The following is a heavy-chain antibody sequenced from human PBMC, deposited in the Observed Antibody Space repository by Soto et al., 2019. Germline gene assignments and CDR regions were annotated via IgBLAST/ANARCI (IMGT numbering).Heavy chain of an antibody. J-gene: IGHJ4*02. Sequence: ASVKVSGKDSGGTFSSYAISWVRQAPGQGLEWMGGIIPIFGTANYAQKFRGRVTITADESTSTAYMELSSLRSEDTAVSYCARDLMGCSSTSCYYHFDYWGQGTLVTVSS. CDR2: IIPIFGTA. CDR3: ARDLMGCSSTSCYYHFDY. D-gene: IGHD2-2*01. CDR1: GGTFSSYA. V-gene: IGHV1-69*13.